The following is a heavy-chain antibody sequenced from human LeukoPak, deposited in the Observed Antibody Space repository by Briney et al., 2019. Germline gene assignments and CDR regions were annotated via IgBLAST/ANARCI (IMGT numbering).Heavy chain of an antibody. J-gene: IGHJ4*02. Sequence: GGSLRLSCAASGFTFSSYAMSCVRQAPRDGREWVSAIRCGGGSTYYADSVKGRFTISRYNSKNTLYLQMNNLRAEDTAVYYCAKDTIVGVVIILFDYWGQGTLVTVSS. CDR3: AKDTIVGVVIILFDY. D-gene: IGHD3-3*01. CDR1: GFTFSSYA. V-gene: IGHV3-23*01. CDR2: IRCGGGST.